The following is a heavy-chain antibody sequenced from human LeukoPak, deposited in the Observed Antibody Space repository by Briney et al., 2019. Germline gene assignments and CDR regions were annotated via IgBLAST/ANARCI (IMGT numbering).Heavy chain of an antibody. J-gene: IGHJ5*02. V-gene: IGHV3-23*01. Sequence: SGGSLRLSCAASGFTFSSYEMNWVRQAPGKGLEWVSAISGSGGSTYYADSVKGRFTISRDNSKNTLYLQMNSLRAEDTAVYYCAKGILLWFGDQGWFDPWGQGTLVTVSS. CDR3: AKGILLWFGDQGWFDP. CDR1: GFTFSSYE. CDR2: ISGSGGST. D-gene: IGHD3-10*01.